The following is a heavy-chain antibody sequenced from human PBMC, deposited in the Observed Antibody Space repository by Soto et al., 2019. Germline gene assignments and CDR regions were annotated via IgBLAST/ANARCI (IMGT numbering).Heavy chain of an antibody. J-gene: IGHJ4*02. CDR2: ISYDGSNK. V-gene: IGHV3-30-3*01. Sequence: QVQLVESGGGVVQPGRSLRLSCAASGFTFSSYAMHWLRQAPGKGLEWVAVISYDGSNKYYADSVKGRFTISRDNSKNTLYLQMNSLRAEDTAVYYCARAGYCISTSCLNFDYWGQGTLVTVSS. CDR3: ARAGYCISTSCLNFDY. CDR1: GFTFSSYA. D-gene: IGHD2-2*01.